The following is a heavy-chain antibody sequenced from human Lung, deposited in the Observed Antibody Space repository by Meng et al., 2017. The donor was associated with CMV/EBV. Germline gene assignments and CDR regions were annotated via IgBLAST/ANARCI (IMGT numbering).Heavy chain of an antibody. CDR2: IRDTGYSK. CDR1: GFTFSTFG. J-gene: IGHJ6*01. V-gene: IGHV3-30*02. CDR3: AKDMTTTYYYYGMDV. Sequence: GGSLRLXXAASGFTFSTFGIHWVRQAPGKGLEWVAFIRDTGYSKYYADSVKGRFTISRDNSKNTLYLQMDSLRAEDTAVYYCAKDMTTTYYYYGMDVWGQGNXV. D-gene: IGHD4-11*01.